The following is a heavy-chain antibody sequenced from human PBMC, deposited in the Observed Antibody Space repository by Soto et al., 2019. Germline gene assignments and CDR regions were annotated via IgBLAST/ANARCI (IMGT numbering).Heavy chain of an antibody. V-gene: IGHV3-11*06. J-gene: IGHJ4*02. Sequence: PGGSLSLSCAASGFTFSDYYMIWIRQAPGKGLEWVSYISGSGYYTHYADSVQGRFTISSDNAKNSLFLQMNSLRAADTAVYYCSRYVGYYDSSGDYPYYFDYWGQGTLVTVSS. CDR1: GFTFSDYY. CDR3: SRYVGYYDSSGDYPYYFDY. CDR2: ISGSGYYT. D-gene: IGHD3-22*01.